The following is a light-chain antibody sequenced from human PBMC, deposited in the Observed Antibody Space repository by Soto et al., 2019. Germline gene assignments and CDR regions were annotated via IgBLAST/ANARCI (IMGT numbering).Light chain of an antibody. Sequence: EIVLTQSPATLSLSPGERATLSCRASQNVSSYLAWYQQKPGQAPRLLIYDASNRATGIPARFSGSGSGTDFTLTISSLEPEDFAIYYCQQRSNWPPVTFGRGTKVEIK. CDR1: QNVSSY. CDR2: DAS. J-gene: IGKJ4*01. CDR3: QQRSNWPPVT. V-gene: IGKV3-11*01.